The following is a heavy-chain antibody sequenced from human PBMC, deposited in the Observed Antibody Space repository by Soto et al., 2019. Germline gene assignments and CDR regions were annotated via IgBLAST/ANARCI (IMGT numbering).Heavy chain of an antibody. D-gene: IGHD5-18*01. CDR1: GDSTISGSYF. Sequence: QVHLQESGPGLVKPSQLLSLTCTVSGDSTISGSYFWTWIRQRSGKGLEWIGYIYDSGSTSYNPSLASRVSISADTSNNHFSLTLISVTAADTAVYYCARRAGNRRGYPIDYWGQGIPVTVSS. CDR3: ARRAGNRRGYPIDY. J-gene: IGHJ4*02. V-gene: IGHV4-31*03. CDR2: IYDSGST.